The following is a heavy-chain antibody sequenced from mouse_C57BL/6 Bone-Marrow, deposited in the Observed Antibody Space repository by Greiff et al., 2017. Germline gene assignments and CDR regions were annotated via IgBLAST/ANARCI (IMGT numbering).Heavy chain of an antibody. J-gene: IGHJ2*01. V-gene: IGHV3-6*01. D-gene: IGHD2-1*01. CDR3: ARGYGNYVGY. CDR2: ISYDGSN. CDR1: GYSITSGYY. Sequence: DVKLQESGPGLVKPSQSLSLTCSVTGYSITSGYYWTWIRQFPGNKLEWMGYISYDGSNNYNPSLKNRISITRDTSKNQFFLKLNSVTTEDTATYYCARGYGNYVGYWGQGTTLTVSS.